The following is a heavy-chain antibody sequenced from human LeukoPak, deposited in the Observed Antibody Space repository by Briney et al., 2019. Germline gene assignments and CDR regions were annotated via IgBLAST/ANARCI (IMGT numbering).Heavy chain of an antibody. D-gene: IGHD4-17*01. CDR1: GFTFSSYG. CDR2: IKQDGSEK. V-gene: IGHV3-7*03. CDR3: ARADGDYVFDY. Sequence: PGRSLRLSCAASGFTFSSYGMHWVRQAPGKGLEWVANIKQDGSEKYCVDSVKGRFTISRDNAKNSLFLQMNSLRAEDTAVYYCARADGDYVFDYWGQGTLVTVSS. J-gene: IGHJ4*02.